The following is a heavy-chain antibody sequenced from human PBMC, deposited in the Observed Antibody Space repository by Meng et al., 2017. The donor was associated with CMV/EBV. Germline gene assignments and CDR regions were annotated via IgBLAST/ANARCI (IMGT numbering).Heavy chain of an antibody. CDR3: ARLQDSSGYYRVVVTIDY. CDR2: INSDGSST. Sequence: GESLKISCAASGFTFSSYWMHWVRQAPGKGLVWVSRINSDGSSTSYADSVKGRFTISRDNAKNTLYLQMNSLRAEDTAVYYCARLQDSSGYYRVVVTIDYWGQGTLVTVSS. V-gene: IGHV3-74*01. D-gene: IGHD3-22*01. J-gene: IGHJ4*02. CDR1: GFTFSSYW.